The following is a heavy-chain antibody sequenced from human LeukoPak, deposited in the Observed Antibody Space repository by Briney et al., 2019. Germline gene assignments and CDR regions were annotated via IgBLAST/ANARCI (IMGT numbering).Heavy chain of an antibody. CDR3: ARVRYYGNWFDP. CDR2: INSDGSST. CDR1: GFTFSSYW. D-gene: IGHD3-3*01. V-gene: IGHV3-74*01. J-gene: IGHJ5*02. Sequence: GGSLRLSCAASGFTFSSYWMHWVRQAPGKGLVWISRINSDGSSTSYADSVKGRFTISRDNAKNTLYLQMNSLRAENTAVYYCARVRYYGNWFDPWGRGTLVTVSS.